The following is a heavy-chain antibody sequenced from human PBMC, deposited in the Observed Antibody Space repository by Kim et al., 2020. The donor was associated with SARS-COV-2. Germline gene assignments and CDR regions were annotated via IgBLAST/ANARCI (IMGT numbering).Heavy chain of an antibody. CDR2: ISYDGSNK. V-gene: IGHV3-30*18. D-gene: IGHD6-13*01. Sequence: GGSLRLSCAASGFTFSSYGMHWVRQAPGKGLEWVAVISYDGSNKYYADSVKGRFTISRDNSKNTLYLQMNSLRAEDTAVYYCAKDNANSGIWGSSWYCSYYGMEVWGEGTTVSVSS. CDR3: AKDNANSGIWGSSWYCSYYGMEV. J-gene: IGHJ6*04. CDR1: GFTFSSYG.